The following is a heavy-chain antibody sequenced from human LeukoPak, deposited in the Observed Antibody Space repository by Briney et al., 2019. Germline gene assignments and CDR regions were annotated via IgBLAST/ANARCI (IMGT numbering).Heavy chain of an antibody. CDR3: ARGVPSPKVVAATQFDY. CDR2: IYYSGST. CDR1: GGSISSSSYY. Sequence: SETQSLTCTVSGGSISSSSYYWGWIRQPPGKGLEWIGSIYYSGSTYYNPSLKSRVTISVDTSKNQFSLKLSSVTAADTAVYYCARGVPSPKVVAATQFDYWGQGTLVTVSS. J-gene: IGHJ4*02. D-gene: IGHD2-15*01. V-gene: IGHV4-39*01.